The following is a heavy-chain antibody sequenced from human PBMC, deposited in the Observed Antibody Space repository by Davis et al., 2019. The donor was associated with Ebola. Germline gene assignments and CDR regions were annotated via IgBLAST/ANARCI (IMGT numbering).Heavy chain of an antibody. D-gene: IGHD6-13*01. CDR3: ASFRGRQQLVDYYFDY. Sequence: MPSDTLSLTFTVSGGSISNYYWRWIRQPPGKRLEWMGYIYYTWSTNYNPSLKSRVIMSVDTSKNQFSLKVNSVTAADTAVYYCASFRGRQQLVDYYFDYWGQGTLVTVSS. CDR2: IYYTWST. J-gene: IGHJ4*02. V-gene: IGHV4-59*01. CDR1: GGSISNYY.